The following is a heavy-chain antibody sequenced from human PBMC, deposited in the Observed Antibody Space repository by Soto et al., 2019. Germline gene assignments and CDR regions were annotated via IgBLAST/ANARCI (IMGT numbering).Heavy chain of an antibody. Sequence: SRTLSLTCAISGDSVSSNSAAWNWIGQSPSRGLEWLGRTYYRSKWYNDYAVSVKSRITINPDTSKNQFSLQLNSVTPEDTAVYYCAREHVDWNYVYGMDVWSQGTTDIVSS. CDR2: TYYRSKWYN. CDR1: GDSVSSNSAA. J-gene: IGHJ6*02. V-gene: IGHV6-1*01. D-gene: IGHD1-7*01. CDR3: AREHVDWNYVYGMDV.